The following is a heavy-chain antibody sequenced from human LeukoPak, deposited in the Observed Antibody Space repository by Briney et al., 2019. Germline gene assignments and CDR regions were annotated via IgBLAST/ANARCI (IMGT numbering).Heavy chain of an antibody. CDR2: ITQSGGTT. J-gene: IGHJ4*02. D-gene: IGHD5-18*01. Sequence: PGGSLRLSCAASGFTFNTYTMNWVRQAPGKGLEWISCITQSGGTTYYADSVKGRFTISRDNAKSSLYLQMNSLRDEDTAVYYCARGYFQEDYWGQGILVTVSS. CDR1: GFTFNTYT. CDR3: ARGYFQEDY. V-gene: IGHV3-48*02.